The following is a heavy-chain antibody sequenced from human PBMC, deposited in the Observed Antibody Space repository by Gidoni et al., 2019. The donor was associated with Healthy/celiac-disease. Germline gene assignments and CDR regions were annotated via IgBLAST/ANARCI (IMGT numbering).Heavy chain of an antibody. CDR3: ANIANTLDGDFDY. J-gene: IGHJ4*02. CDR2: ISGDGGST. CDR1: GFTFDDYA. D-gene: IGHD6-13*01. Sequence: EVQLVESGGGVVQPGGSLRLSCAAPGFTFDDYAMTWVRQAPGKGLEWVSIISGDGGSTYYADSVKGRVTISRDNSKNSLYLQMNSQSTEDTALYYCANIANTLDGDFDYWGQGTLVTVSS. V-gene: IGHV3-43*02.